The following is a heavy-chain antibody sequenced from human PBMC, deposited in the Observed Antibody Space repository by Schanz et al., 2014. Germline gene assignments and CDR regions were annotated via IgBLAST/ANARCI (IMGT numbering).Heavy chain of an antibody. V-gene: IGHV4-39*01. CDR3: ARHGPLAGIPLDY. J-gene: IGHJ4*02. CDR1: GGSINSNSYY. D-gene: IGHD6-19*01. Sequence: QLQLQESGPGLVKPSETLSLICSVSGGSINSNSYYWGWIRQPPGKGLEWIGNVFYTGTTYTNPSLRSRLPLSVDTSNNRSSLKLPSVTAADTAVYFCARHGPLAGIPLDYWGRGTLVTVSS. CDR2: VFYTGTT.